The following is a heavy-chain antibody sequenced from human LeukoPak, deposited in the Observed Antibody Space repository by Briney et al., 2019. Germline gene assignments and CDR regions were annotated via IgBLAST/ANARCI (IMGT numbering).Heavy chain of an antibody. V-gene: IGHV3-23*01. CDR3: ARVRGILDAFDI. D-gene: IGHD1-1*01. CDR1: GFTFSSYA. J-gene: IGHJ3*02. CDR2: ISGSGGST. Sequence: PGGSLRLSCGASGFTFSSYAMSWVRQAPGKGLEWVSAISGSGGSTYYADSVKGRFTISRDNSKNTLYLQMNSLRAEDTAVYHCARVRGILDAFDIWGQGTMVTVSS.